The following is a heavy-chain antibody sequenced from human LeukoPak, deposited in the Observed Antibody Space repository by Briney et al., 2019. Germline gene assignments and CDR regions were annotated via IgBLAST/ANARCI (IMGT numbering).Heavy chain of an antibody. V-gene: IGHV4-59*01. CDR2: IYHTGST. CDR3: ARRGRNSSGWQDYL. Sequence: PSETLSLTCTVSVGSKIRYPWRGFRQPPGKGLDWFGNIYHTGSTNYNPSLSSRVTISIDTAKNQFSLKLTSVTAADTAVYDCARRGRNSSGWQDYLWGQGTLVTVSS. D-gene: IGHD6-25*01. CDR1: VGSKIRYP. J-gene: IGHJ4*02.